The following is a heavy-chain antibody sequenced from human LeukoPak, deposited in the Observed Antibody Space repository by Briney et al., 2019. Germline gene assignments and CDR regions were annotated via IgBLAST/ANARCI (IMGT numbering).Heavy chain of an antibody. CDR2: IYTSGST. V-gene: IGHV4-61*02. D-gene: IGHD3-9*01. J-gene: IGHJ2*01. CDR3: ASLRTRDPADWYFDL. CDR1: GGSISSGSYY. Sequence: SETLSLTCTVSGGSISSGSYYWSWIRQPAGKGLEWIRRIYTSGSTNYNPSLKSRVTISVDTSKNQFSLKLSSVTAADTAVYYRASLRTRDPADWYFDLWGRGTLVTVSS.